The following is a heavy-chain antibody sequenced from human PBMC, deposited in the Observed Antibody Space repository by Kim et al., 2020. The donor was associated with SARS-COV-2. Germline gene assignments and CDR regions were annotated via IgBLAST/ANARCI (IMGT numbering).Heavy chain of an antibody. D-gene: IGHD4-17*01. CDR3: ARDNRLYGGKAFDY. V-gene: IGHV4-4*07. CDR2: IYTSGST. J-gene: IGHJ4*02. CDR1: GGSISSYY. Sequence: SETLSLTCTVSGGSISSYYWSWIRQPAGKGLEWIGRIYTSGSTNYNPSLKSRVTMSVDTSKNQFSLKLSSVTAADTAVYYCARDNRLYGGKAFDYWGQGTLVTVSS.